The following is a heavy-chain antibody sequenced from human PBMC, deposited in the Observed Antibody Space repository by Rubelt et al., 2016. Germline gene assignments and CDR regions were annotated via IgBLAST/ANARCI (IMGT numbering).Heavy chain of an antibody. J-gene: IGHJ3*02. V-gene: IGHV1-58*01. CDR3: ARGGVVVTAIVFPDAFDI. D-gene: IGHD2-21*02. CDR1: GFTFTSSA. Sequence: KPGTSVKVSCKASGFTFTSSAVQWVRQARGQRLEWIGWIVVGSGNTNYAQKFQERVTITRDMSTSTAYMELSSLRSEDTAVYYCARGGVVVTAIVFPDAFDIWGQGTMVTVSS. CDR2: IVVGSGNT.